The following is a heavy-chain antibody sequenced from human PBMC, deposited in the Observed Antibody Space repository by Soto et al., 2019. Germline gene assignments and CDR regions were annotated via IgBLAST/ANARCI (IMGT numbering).Heavy chain of an antibody. CDR1: RFTFSSYA. V-gene: IGHV3-30-3*01. Sequence: QVQLVESGGGVVQPGRSLRLSCAVSRFTFSSYAMHWVRQAPGKGLEWVAVISYGESNKYYADSVKGRFTISRDNSKNTLYLQMNSLRAEDTAVYYCARGRLGAFDYWGQGTLVTVSS. D-gene: IGHD3-16*01. J-gene: IGHJ4*02. CDR3: ARGRLGAFDY. CDR2: ISYGESNK.